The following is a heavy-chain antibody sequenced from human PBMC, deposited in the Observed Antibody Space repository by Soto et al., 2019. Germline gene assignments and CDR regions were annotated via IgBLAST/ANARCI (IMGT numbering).Heavy chain of an antibody. D-gene: IGHD1-26*01. J-gene: IGHJ6*02. Sequence: GGSLRLSCAASYFNFSGYAMHWVRQAPGKGLEGVSVIWFDGSNKYYADSVNGRFTISIDTSKNTLYLQMNSLRAEDTAVYYCARALGVHYFGMDVWRQGTTVTVS. V-gene: IGHV3-33*01. CDR3: ARALGVHYFGMDV. CDR1: YFNFSGYA. CDR2: IWFDGSNK.